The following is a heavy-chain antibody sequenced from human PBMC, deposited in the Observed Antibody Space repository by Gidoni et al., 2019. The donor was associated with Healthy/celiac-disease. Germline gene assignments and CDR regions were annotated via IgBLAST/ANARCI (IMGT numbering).Heavy chain of an antibody. Sequence: QVQLVHSGAEVKKPGASVQVSCQPSGYPFRRSYMHWVRQDPGQGREWMGWINHNSGGTNDAQKFQGWVTMTRDTSISTAYMELSRLRSDETAVYYCARGGILGYSYGYEVSFDIWGQGTMVTVSS. D-gene: IGHD5-18*01. CDR3: ARGGILGYSYGYEVSFDI. CDR1: GYPFRRSY. V-gene: IGHV1-2*04. J-gene: IGHJ3*02. CDR2: INHNSGGT.